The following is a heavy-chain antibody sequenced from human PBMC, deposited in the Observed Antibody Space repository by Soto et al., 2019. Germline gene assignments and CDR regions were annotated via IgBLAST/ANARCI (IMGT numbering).Heavy chain of an antibody. D-gene: IGHD6-6*01. CDR3: ARCDSNSSGPYYYGMDV. Sequence: ASVKVSCKASGYTFTGYDMHWVRQAPGQGLEWMGWINPNSGGTNYAQKFQGWVTMTRDTSISTAYMELSRLRSDDTAVYYCARCDSNSSGPYYYGMDVWGQGTTVTVPS. CDR1: GYTFTGYD. J-gene: IGHJ6*02. CDR2: INPNSGGT. V-gene: IGHV1-2*04.